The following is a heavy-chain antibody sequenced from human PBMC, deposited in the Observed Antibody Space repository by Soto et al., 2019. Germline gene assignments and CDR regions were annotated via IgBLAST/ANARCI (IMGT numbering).Heavy chain of an antibody. CDR2: IYYSGST. CDR1: GGSISSYY. CDR3: ARAYGDYVFDY. V-gene: IGHV4-59*01. D-gene: IGHD4-17*01. Sequence: SETLSLTCTVSGGSISSYYWSWIRQPPGKGLERIGYIYYSGSTNYSPSLKSRVTISVDTSRNQFSLKLSSVTAADTAVYYCARAYGDYVFDYWGQGTLVTVS. J-gene: IGHJ4*02.